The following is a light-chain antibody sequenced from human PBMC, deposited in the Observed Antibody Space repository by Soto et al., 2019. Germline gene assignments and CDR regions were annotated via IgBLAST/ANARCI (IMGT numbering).Light chain of an antibody. Sequence: DIQMTQSPSTLSASLGDRVTITCRASRAISDWLAWYQQRPGKAPKLLIYRASRLESGVPSRFSGSGSGTGFTLTISGLQPDDFATYYCQQYNTFSFTFGQGTKLEI. CDR3: QQYNTFSFT. CDR2: RAS. V-gene: IGKV1-5*03. J-gene: IGKJ2*01. CDR1: RAISDW.